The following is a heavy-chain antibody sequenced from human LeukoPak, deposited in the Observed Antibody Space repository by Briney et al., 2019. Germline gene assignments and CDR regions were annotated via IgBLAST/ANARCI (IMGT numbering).Heavy chain of an antibody. CDR1: GFTFSSYW. CDR2: INSDGSTT. J-gene: IGHJ3*01. D-gene: IGHD3-22*01. CDR3: ARSFRYDSRGSSDAFDF. V-gene: IGHV3-74*01. Sequence: PGGSLRLSCAASGFTFSSYWMHWGRQAPGKGLGWVSRINSDGSTTSYADSVKGRFTISRDNAKNTLYLQMNSLRAEDTAVYYCARSFRYDSRGSSDAFDFWGQGTMVTVSS.